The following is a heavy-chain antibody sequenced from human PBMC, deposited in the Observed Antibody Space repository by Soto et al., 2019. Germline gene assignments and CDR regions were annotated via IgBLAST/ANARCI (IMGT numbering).Heavy chain of an antibody. CDR2: IYSGGST. V-gene: IGHV3-66*01. J-gene: IGHJ4*02. CDR1: GFTGSTKY. D-gene: IGHD3-16*01. CDR3: ARDPWAAEY. Sequence: PGGSLRLSCAASGFTGSTKYMSWVRQAPGKGLEWVSVIYSGGSTFYADSVRGRFTISRDNSKNTVNLQMNSLRAEDTAVYYCARDPWAAEYWGQGTLVTVSS.